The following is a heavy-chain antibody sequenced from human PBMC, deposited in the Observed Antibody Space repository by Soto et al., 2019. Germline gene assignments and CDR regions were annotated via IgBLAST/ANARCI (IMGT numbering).Heavy chain of an antibody. D-gene: IGHD3-9*01. CDR2: IYYSGST. V-gene: IGHV4-59*08. CDR1: GGSISSYY. J-gene: IGHJ4*02. CDR3: ARGHIWTGYYMVTFAY. Sequence: LSLTCTVSGGSISSYYWSWIRQPPGKGLEWIGYIYYSGSTNYNPSLKSRVTISVDTSKNQFSLKLSSVTAADTAVYYCARGHIWTGYYMVTFAYWGQGTLVTVS.